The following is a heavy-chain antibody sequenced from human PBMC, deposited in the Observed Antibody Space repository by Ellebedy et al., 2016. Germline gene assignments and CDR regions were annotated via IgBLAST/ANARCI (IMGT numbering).Heavy chain of an antibody. D-gene: IGHD2-15*01. CDR1: GGSISSYY. CDR2: IYYSGST. V-gene: IGHV4-59*01. CDR3: ARGIVGAATLGY. Sequence: SETLSLTCTVSGGSISSYYWSWIRQPPGKGLEWIGYIYYSGSTNYNPSLKSRVTISVDTSKNQFSLKLSSVTAADTAVYYCARGIVGAATLGYWGQGTLVTVSS. J-gene: IGHJ4*02.